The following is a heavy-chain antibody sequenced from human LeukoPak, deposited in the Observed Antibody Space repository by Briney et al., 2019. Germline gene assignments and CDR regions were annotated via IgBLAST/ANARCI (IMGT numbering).Heavy chain of an antibody. J-gene: IGHJ4*02. V-gene: IGHV3-13*01. CDR1: GFAFSSYD. CDR3: AALGDSIY. Sequence: GGSLRLSCAASGFAFSSYDMHRVRQVSGKGLEWVSAIGHAGDTYYADSVKGRFTISREDAKNYFFLQMNSLRAGDTAVYFCAALGDSIYWGQGALVTVSS. CDR2: IGHAGDT. D-gene: IGHD1-26*01.